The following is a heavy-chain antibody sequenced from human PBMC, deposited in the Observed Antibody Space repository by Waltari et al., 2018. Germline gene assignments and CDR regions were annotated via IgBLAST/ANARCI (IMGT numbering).Heavy chain of an antibody. CDR3: ARGPRVGAARSGVNWFDP. CDR1: GYSINNGSY. J-gene: IGHJ5*02. Sequence: QVRLQESGPGLVKPSETLSLTCALAGYSINNGSYWGWILQPPGKGLEWIGSIYRSGSTYYNPSLKSRVTISVDTSKNQFSLKLSSVTAADTAVYYCARGPRVGAARSGVNWFDPWGQGTLVTVSS. D-gene: IGHD6-6*01. V-gene: IGHV4-38-2*01. CDR2: IYRSGST.